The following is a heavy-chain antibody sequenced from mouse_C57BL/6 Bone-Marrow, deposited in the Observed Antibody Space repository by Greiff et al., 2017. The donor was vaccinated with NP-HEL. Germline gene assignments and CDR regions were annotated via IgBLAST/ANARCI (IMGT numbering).Heavy chain of an antibody. Sequence: VHLVESGAELVKPGASVKLSCKASGYTFTEYTIHWVKQRSGQGLEWIGWFYPGSGSIKYNEKFKDKATLTADKSSSTVYMELSRLTSEDSAVYFCARHEEKYYGSSYNAMDYWGQGTSVTVSS. CDR1: GYTFTEYT. V-gene: IGHV1-62-2*01. J-gene: IGHJ4*01. D-gene: IGHD1-1*01. CDR2: FYPGSGSI. CDR3: ARHEEKYYGSSYNAMDY.